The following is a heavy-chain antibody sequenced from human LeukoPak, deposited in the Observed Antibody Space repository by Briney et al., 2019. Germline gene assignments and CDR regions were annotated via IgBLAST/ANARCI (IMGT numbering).Heavy chain of an antibody. CDR3: ARQLNWNDDAFDI. J-gene: IGHJ3*02. CDR1: GYSFTSYW. Sequence: GESLKISCKGSGYSFTSYWIGWVRQMPGKGLEWMGIIYPGDSDTRYSPSFQGQVTISADKSISTAYLQWSSLKTSDTAMYYCARQLNWNDDAFDIWGQGTMVNVSS. D-gene: IGHD1-1*01. CDR2: IYPGDSDT. V-gene: IGHV5-51*01.